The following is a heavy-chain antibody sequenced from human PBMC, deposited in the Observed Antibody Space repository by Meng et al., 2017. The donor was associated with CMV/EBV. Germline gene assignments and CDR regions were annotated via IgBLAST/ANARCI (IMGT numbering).Heavy chain of an antibody. J-gene: IGHJ1*01. CDR1: GFTFSSYE. CDR2: ISSSGSTI. CDR3: ARDPSITPGQH. V-gene: IGHV3-48*03. Sequence: GGSLRLSCAASGFTFSSYEMNWVRQAPGKGLEWVSYISSSGSTIYYADSVKGRFTISRDNAKNSLYLQMNSLRAEDTAVYYCARDPSITPGQHWGQGTLVTVSS. D-gene: IGHD5-24*01.